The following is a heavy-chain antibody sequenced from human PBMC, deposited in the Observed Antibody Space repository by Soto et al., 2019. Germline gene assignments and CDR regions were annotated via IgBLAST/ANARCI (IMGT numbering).Heavy chain of an antibody. CDR2: IYYSGST. V-gene: IGHV4-59*08. D-gene: IGHD6-13*01. J-gene: IGHJ4*02. Sequence: SETLSLTCSVSGGSISGYYWSWIRQSPGKGLEWIAYIYYSGSTNYNPSLKSRVTISLDTSKNQFSLNLNSVTAADTAVYYCARGGGNSSPLSPLDYWGQGTLVTVSS. CDR3: ARGGGNSSPLSPLDY. CDR1: GGSISGYY.